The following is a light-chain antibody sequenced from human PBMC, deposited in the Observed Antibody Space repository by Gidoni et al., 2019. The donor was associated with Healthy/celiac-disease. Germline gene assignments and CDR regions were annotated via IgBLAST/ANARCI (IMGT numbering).Light chain of an antibody. CDR1: QSISSW. J-gene: IGKJ2*01. V-gene: IGKV1-5*03. CDR3: QQYNSYLYT. CDR2: KAS. Sequence: DIQITQSPSTLSASVGDRVTITCRASQSISSWLAWYQQKPVKAPKLLIYKASSLESGVPSSFSGSGSGTEFTLTISSLQPDDFATYYCQQYNSYLYTVGQETKLEIK.